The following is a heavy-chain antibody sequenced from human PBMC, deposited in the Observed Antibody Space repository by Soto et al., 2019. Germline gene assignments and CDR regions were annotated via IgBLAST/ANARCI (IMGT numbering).Heavy chain of an antibody. V-gene: IGHV4-30-4*01. J-gene: IGHJ5*02. D-gene: IGHD5-12*01. Sequence: SETLSLTCTVSGGSISNGAYYWSCIRQPPGKGLEWIGYFYYSGTTYYNPSLKSRVTRSVHTSKNHFSLKLTSVTSADTAVSYCATYIVATSRFAPWGQGTLVTVSS. CDR2: FYYSGTT. CDR3: ATYIVATSRFAP. CDR1: GGSISNGAYY.